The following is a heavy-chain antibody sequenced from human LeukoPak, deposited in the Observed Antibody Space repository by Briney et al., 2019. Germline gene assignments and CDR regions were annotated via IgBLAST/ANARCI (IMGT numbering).Heavy chain of an antibody. CDR1: GGSFSGYY. D-gene: IGHD5-12*01. CDR3: ARASGRIVAEGYYYYMDV. Sequence: PSETLSLTCAVYGGSFSGYYWSWIRQPPGKGLEWIGEINHSGSTNYNPSLKSRVTISVDTSKNQFSLKLSSVTAADTAVYYCARASGRIVAEGYYYYMDVWGKGTTVTDSS. J-gene: IGHJ6*03. V-gene: IGHV4-34*01. CDR2: INHSGST.